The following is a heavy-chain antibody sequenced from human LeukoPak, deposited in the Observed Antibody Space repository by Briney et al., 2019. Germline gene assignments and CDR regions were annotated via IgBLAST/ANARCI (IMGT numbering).Heavy chain of an antibody. Sequence: GGSLRLSCTASGFTFRRYSFNWVRQAPGKGLEWVSTISSGSDYIYYADSVRGRFTISRDNAENSLYLQMNSMRAEDTAVYYCTRDLSLAAPQGFDYWGQGTLVTVSS. CDR2: ISSGSDYI. J-gene: IGHJ4*02. V-gene: IGHV3-21*01. CDR1: GFTFRRYS. CDR3: TRDLSLAAPQGFDY. D-gene: IGHD6-6*01.